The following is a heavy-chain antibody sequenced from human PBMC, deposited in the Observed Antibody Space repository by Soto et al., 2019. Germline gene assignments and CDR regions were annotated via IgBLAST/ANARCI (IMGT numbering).Heavy chain of an antibody. CDR2: IYYSGST. J-gene: IGHJ5*02. CDR3: ARDTSYYDILTGYYSHWFDP. Sequence: SETLSLTCTVSGGSISSYYWSWIRQPPGKGLEWIGYIYYSGSTNYNPSLKSRVTISVDTSKNQFSLELSSVTAADTAVYYCARDTSYYDILTGYYSHWFDPWGQGTLVTVSS. D-gene: IGHD3-9*01. CDR1: GGSISSYY. V-gene: IGHV4-59*01.